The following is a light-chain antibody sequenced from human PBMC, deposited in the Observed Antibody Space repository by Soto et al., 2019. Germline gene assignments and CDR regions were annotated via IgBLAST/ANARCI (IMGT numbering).Light chain of an antibody. Sequence: EVGMTQSPATLSVSPGERATLSCRASQSVSIDLAWYHQKPGQAPRLLIYGASTRATGIPARFSGSGSGTEFTLTINSLQSEDFAVYYCQQHNNWPRTFGQGTKVDIK. CDR3: QQHNNWPRT. CDR1: QSVSID. CDR2: GAS. V-gene: IGKV3-15*01. J-gene: IGKJ1*01.